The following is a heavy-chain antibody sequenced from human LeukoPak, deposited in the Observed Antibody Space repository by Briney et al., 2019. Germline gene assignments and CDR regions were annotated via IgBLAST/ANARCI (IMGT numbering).Heavy chain of an antibody. CDR3: ARVRSLVGYYYYGMDV. D-gene: IGHD3-16*02. Sequence: SETLSLTYAVYGGSFSGYYWSWIRQPPGKGLEWIGEINHSGSTNYNPSLKSRVTISVDTSKNQFSLKLSSVTAADTAVYYCARVRSLVGYYYYGMDVWGQGTTVTVSS. CDR2: INHSGST. J-gene: IGHJ6*02. CDR1: GGSFSGYY. V-gene: IGHV4-34*01.